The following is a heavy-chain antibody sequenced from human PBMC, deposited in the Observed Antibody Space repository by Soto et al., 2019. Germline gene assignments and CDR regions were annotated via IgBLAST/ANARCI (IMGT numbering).Heavy chain of an antibody. D-gene: IGHD2-21*02. CDR3: ARYSXTYCGGDCYSGYYGMDV. CDR1: GYALSTSGGG. J-gene: IGHJ6*02. Sequence: SGTTLVHPTHTLTMTCTFSGYALSTSGGGVGLIRQPPGRALEWLALIYWNDDKRYSPSLKSRLTITKDTSKNQVVLTMTNMDPVDTAPYYCARYSXTYCGGDCYSGYYGMDVWGQGTTVTVSS. CDR2: IYWNDDK. V-gene: IGHV2-5*01.